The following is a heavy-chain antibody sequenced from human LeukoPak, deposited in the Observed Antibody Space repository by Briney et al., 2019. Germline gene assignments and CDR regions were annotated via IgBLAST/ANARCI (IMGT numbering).Heavy chain of an antibody. Sequence: SETLSLTCAVYGGSFSGYYWSWIRQPPGKGLEWIGEINHSGSTNYNPSLKSRVTISVDTSKNQFSLKLSSVTAAHTAVYYCARGRYDSSGYHQKTYGMDVWSQGTTVTVS. V-gene: IGHV4-34*01. D-gene: IGHD3-22*01. CDR1: GGSFSGYY. J-gene: IGHJ6*02. CDR2: INHSGST. CDR3: ARGRYDSSGYHQKTYGMDV.